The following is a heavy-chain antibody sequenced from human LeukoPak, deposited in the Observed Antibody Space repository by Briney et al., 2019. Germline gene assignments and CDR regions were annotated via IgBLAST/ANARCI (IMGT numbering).Heavy chain of an antibody. CDR2: INPSGDTT. J-gene: IGHJ4*02. D-gene: IGHD1-7*01. V-gene: IGHV1-46*01. CDR1: GYTSTSYY. Sequence: GASVKVSCKASGYTSTSYYMNRVRQAPGQGLEWMGIINPSGDTTTYAQKFQGRVTMTRDMSTSTVYMELSSLRSEDTAVYYYARGGTTGIFDYWGQGTLVTVSS. CDR3: ARGGTTGIFDY.